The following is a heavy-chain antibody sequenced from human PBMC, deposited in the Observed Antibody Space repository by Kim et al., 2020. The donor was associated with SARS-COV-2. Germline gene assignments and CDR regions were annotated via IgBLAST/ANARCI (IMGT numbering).Heavy chain of an antibody. CDR3: AKDTYDSSGYYPYYFDC. J-gene: IGHJ4*02. CDR2: ITYDGSKK. Sequence: GGSLRLSCAASGFTFSSYGMHWVRQAPGKGLEWVAAITYDGSKKYFADSVQGRFTISRDKSKNTLYLQMNSLRAEDTALYYCAKDTYDSSGYYPYYFDCWGQGTLVTVSS. V-gene: IGHV3-30*18. D-gene: IGHD3-22*01. CDR1: GFTFSSYG.